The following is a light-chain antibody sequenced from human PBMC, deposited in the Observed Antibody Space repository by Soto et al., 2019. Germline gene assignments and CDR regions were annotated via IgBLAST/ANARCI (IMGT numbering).Light chain of an antibody. CDR2: SNN. CDR3: AAWDDSLSGFFV. CDR1: SSNIGSNF. V-gene: IGLV1-47*02. J-gene: IGLJ1*01. Sequence: QSVLTQPPSASGTPGQRVAISCSGSSSNIGSNFVYWYQQLPGTAPKLLIYSNNQRPSGVPDRFSGSKSGTSASLAISGLRSEDEADYYCAAWDDSLSGFFVFGTGTKHTVL.